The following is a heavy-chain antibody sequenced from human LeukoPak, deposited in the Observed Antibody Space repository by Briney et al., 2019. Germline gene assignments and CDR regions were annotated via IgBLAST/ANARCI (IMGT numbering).Heavy chain of an antibody. D-gene: IGHD1-26*01. CDR1: GGSISSSSYY. Sequence: KSSETLSLTCTVSGGSISSSSYYWGWIRQPPGKGLEWIATMYYSGSTYYSPSLESRVTISVDTSKNQFSLKLSSVTAADTAVYYCARHARISGSYFVFTFFDYWGQGTPVTVSS. CDR2: MYYSGST. V-gene: IGHV4-39*01. J-gene: IGHJ4*02. CDR3: ARHARISGSYFVFTFFDY.